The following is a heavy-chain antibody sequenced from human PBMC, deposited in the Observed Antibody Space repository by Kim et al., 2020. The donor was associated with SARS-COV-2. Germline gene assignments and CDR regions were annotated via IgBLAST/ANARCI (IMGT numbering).Heavy chain of an antibody. Sequence: GGSLRLSCAASGFTFSRYWMSWVRQAPGKGLELVANIKQDGSEKYYVDSVKGRFTISRDNAKNSLYLQMNSLRAEDTAVYDCARVSGYSSGWPYFDYWGQGTMVTVSS. CDR1: GFTFSRYW. CDR2: IKQDGSEK. D-gene: IGHD6-19*01. J-gene: IGHJ4*02. CDR3: ARVSGYSSGWPYFDY. V-gene: IGHV3-7*01.